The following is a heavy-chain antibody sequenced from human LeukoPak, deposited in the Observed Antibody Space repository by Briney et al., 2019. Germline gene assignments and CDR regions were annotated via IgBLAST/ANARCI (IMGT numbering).Heavy chain of an antibody. J-gene: IGHJ4*02. CDR3: AKPYYYGSRSYMDY. CDR2: ISYDGSNT. V-gene: IGHV3-30*18. Sequence: LPGRSLRLSCAASGFTFSSYGMHWVRQAPGKGLEWVAVISYDGSNTYYADSVKGRFTISRDNSKNMLYLQMNSLRAEDTAVYYCAKPYYYGSRSYMDYWGQGTLVTVSS. CDR1: GFTFSSYG. D-gene: IGHD3-10*01.